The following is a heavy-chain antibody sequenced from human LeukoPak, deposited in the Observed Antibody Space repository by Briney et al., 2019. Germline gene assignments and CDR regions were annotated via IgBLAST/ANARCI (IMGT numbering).Heavy chain of an antibody. CDR2: INPSGGST. J-gene: IGHJ4*02. V-gene: IGHV1-46*01. Sequence: ASVKVSCKASGYTCTTYYVHWVRQSPGQGLEWMGIINPSGGSTTYAQKFRGRLTMTRDMSTSTVYMELSSLRSEDTAVYYCARGSRPVYNLLTGKRYFDYWGQGTLLTVSS. CDR3: ARGSRPVYNLLTGKRYFDY. CDR1: GYTCTTYY. D-gene: IGHD3-9*01.